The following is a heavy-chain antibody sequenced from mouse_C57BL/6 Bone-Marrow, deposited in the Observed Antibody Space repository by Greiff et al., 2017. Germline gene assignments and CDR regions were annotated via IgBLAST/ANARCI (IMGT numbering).Heavy chain of an antibody. Sequence: VQLVESGAELVKPGASVKMSCKASGYTFTSYWITWVKQRPGQGLEWIGDIYPGSGSTNYNEKFKSKATLTVDTSSSTAYMQLSSLTSEDSAVYYCARFCDYDGGYAMDYWGQGTSVTVSS. CDR1: GYTFTSYW. V-gene: IGHV1-55*01. J-gene: IGHJ4*01. CDR3: ARFCDYDGGYAMDY. CDR2: IYPGSGST. D-gene: IGHD2-4*01.